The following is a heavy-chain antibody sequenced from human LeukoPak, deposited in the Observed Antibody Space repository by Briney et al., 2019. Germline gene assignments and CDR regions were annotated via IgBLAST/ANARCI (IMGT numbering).Heavy chain of an antibody. CDR3: AKIPTGSSGWDY. D-gene: IGHD6-19*01. CDR1: GFTFSSYG. CDR2: ISYDGSNK. J-gene: IGHJ4*02. V-gene: IGHV3-30*18. Sequence: PGGSLRLSCAASGFTFSSYGMHWVRQAPGKGLEWVAVISYDGSNKYYADSVKGRFTISRDNSKNTLYLQMNSLRAEDTAVYYCAKIPTGSSGWDYWGQGTLVTVSS.